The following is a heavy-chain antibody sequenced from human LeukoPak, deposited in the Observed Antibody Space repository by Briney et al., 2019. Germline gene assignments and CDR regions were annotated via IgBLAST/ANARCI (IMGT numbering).Heavy chain of an antibody. V-gene: IGHV3-7*03. CDR1: GFNFRDHW. CDR2: IKNDGSET. Sequence: GSLRLSCAVSGFNFRDHWMDWVRQAPGKGLEWVGHIKNDGSETYYLDSLKGRFSISRDSTNNALYLQMNSLRVEDTAVYYCVKNDGWFHLAQWGQGTLVTVSS. J-gene: IGHJ4*02. D-gene: IGHD6-19*01. CDR3: VKNDGWFHLAQ.